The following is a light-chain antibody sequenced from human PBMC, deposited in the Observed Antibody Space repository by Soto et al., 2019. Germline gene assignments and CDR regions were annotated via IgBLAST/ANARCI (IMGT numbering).Light chain of an antibody. J-gene: IGLJ3*02. Sequence: QSVLTQPASVSGSPGQSITIPCTGTSGDIGRYNYVSWYQQYPGKAPKVVIYEVTNRPSGVSNRFSGSKSGMTASLTISGLQAEDEADYYCSSYTTRATWVFGRGTKLTVL. CDR1: SGDIGRYNY. CDR2: EVT. CDR3: SSYTTRATWV. V-gene: IGLV2-14*01.